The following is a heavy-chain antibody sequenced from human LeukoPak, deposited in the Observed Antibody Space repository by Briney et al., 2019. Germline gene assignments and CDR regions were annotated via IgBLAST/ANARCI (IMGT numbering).Heavy chain of an antibody. Sequence: GGSLRLSCAASGFTFSSYVMSWVRQAPGKGLEWVSGVSRSGSSTYYADSVKGRLTISRDNSKNTLYLQMNNLRAEDTAVYYCAKELVAVAGGRGVDYWGQGTLVTVSS. CDR2: VSRSGSST. D-gene: IGHD6-19*01. J-gene: IGHJ4*02. CDR1: GFTFSSYV. V-gene: IGHV3-23*01. CDR3: AKELVAVAGGRGVDY.